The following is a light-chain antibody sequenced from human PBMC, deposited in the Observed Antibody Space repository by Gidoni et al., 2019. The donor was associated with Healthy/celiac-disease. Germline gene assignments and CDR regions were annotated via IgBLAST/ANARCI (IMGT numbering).Light chain of an antibody. J-gene: IGKJ2*01. CDR2: GAS. CDR1: QSVTSRY. V-gene: IGKV3-20*01. Sequence: EIVLTQSPGTMSLSPGERATLSCRASQSVTSRYLSWYQQKQGQAPRLLIYGASSRATGIPDRFSGSGSGTDFNLTISRLEPEDFAVYYCQQHINSPAMYTFGQXTKLEIK. CDR3: QQHINSPAMYT.